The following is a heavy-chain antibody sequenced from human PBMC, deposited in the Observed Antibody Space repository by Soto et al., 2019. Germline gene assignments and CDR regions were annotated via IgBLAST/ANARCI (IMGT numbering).Heavy chain of an antibody. V-gene: IGHV3-23*01. CDR2: ISGSGGST. CDR1: GFTFSSYA. Sequence: GGSLRLSCAASGFTFSSYAMSWVRQAPGKGLEWVSAISGSGGSTYYADSVKGRFTISRDNSKNTLYLQMNSLRAEDTAVYYCAKDIPDEPGVKSGYFERRRQAGTLTTPKFDYWGQGTLVTVSS. J-gene: IGHJ4*02. CDR3: AKDIPDEPGVKSGYFERRRQAGTLTTPKFDY. D-gene: IGHD2-15*01.